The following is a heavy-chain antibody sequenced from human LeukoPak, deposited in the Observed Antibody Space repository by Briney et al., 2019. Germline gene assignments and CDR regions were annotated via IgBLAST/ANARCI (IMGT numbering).Heavy chain of an antibody. CDR1: GLTLSNYN. CDR3: ARLSGTGYFDL. Sequence: GGSLRLSCAASGLTLSNYNMNWVRQAPGKGLEWTSYISVGSDATYYADSVTGRFTISRDTAKNSLILQMNSLRAGDTALYFCARLSGTGYFDLWGQGTLVTVSS. D-gene: IGHD1-26*01. CDR2: ISVGSDAT. V-gene: IGHV3-48*04. J-gene: IGHJ4*02.